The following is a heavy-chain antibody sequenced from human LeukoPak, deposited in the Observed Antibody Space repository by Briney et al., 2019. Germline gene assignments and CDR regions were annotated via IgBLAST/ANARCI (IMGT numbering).Heavy chain of an antibody. J-gene: IGHJ4*02. V-gene: IGHV3-30*02. CDR2: ILYDGKDK. Sequence: GGSLRLSCAASGFIFSSYGMHWVRQAPGKGLEWVAFILYDGKDKYYADSVKGRFTISRDTSKNTLFLQMNSLRPEDTAVYYCAKDSLLYGSGSYYFDNWGQGTLVTVSS. CDR1: GFIFSSYG. CDR3: AKDSLLYGSGSYYFDN. D-gene: IGHD3-10*01.